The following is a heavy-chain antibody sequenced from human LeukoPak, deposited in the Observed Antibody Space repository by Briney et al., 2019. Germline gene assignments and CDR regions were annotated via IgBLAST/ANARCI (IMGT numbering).Heavy chain of an antibody. CDR2: MNPNSGNT. Sequence: ASVKVSCKASGYTFTSYDINWVRQATGQGLEWMGWMNPNSGNTGYAQKFQGRVTMTEDTSTDTAYMELSSLRSEDTAVYYCATSGGNLADWFDPWGQGTLVTVSS. V-gene: IGHV1-8*01. D-gene: IGHD4-23*01. CDR3: ATSGGNLADWFDP. CDR1: GYTFTSYD. J-gene: IGHJ5*02.